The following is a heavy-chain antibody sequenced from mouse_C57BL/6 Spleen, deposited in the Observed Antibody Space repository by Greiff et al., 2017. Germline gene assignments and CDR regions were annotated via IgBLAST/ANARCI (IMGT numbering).Heavy chain of an antibody. D-gene: IGHD2-4*01. CDR2: ISYDGSN. CDR3: ARRLPLYYAMDY. V-gene: IGHV3-6*01. J-gene: IGHJ4*01. Sequence: VQLKESGPGLVKPSQSLSLTCSVTGYSITSGYYWNWIRQFPGNKLEWMGYISYDGSNNYNPSLKNRISITRDTSKNQFFLKLNSVTTEDTATYYCARRLPLYYAMDYWGQGTSVTVSS. CDR1: GYSITSGYY.